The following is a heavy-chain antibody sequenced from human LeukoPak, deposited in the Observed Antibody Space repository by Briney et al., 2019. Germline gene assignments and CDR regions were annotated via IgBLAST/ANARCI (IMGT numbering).Heavy chain of an antibody. CDR3: VRHISVVRGETFDL. D-gene: IGHD3-10*01. J-gene: IGHJ4*02. CDR1: GGSISSGSNY. CDR2: IYYSGST. V-gene: IGHV4-39*01. Sequence: NPSETLSLTCTVSGGSISSGSNYWGWIRQPPGKGLEWIGSIYYSGSTYYNPSLKSRVTISVDTSKNQFSLKLSSVTAADTAVYYCVRHISVVRGETFDLWGQGSLVTVSS.